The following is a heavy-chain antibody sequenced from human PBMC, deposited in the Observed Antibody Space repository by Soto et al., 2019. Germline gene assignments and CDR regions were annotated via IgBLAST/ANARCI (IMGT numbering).Heavy chain of an antibody. CDR2: MNPNSGET. CDR1: GYTFTDYD. V-gene: IGHV1-8*01. CDR3: ARVAVAARPRWYNWFDP. Sequence: QEQLVQSGAEVKKPGASVKVSCKTSGYTFTDYDINWVRQATGQGLESIGWMNPNSGETGYAQKFQGRVTMTRSASLSTAYLELSSLRSEDTAVYYCARVAVAARPRWYNWFDPWGQGTLVTVSS. J-gene: IGHJ5*02. D-gene: IGHD2-15*01.